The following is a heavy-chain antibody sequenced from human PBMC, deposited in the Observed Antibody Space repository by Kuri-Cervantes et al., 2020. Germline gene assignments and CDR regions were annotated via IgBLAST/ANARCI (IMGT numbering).Heavy chain of an antibody. CDR2: ISSTSSYI. Sequence: GGSLRLSCAASGFTFSTYSMNWVRQAPGKGLEWVSSISSTSSYIYYTDSVKGRFTISRDNAKNTLYLQMNSLRAEDTAVYYCARRDFWSTSWFDPWGQGTLVTVSS. D-gene: IGHD3-3*01. V-gene: IGHV3-21*01. CDR3: ARRDFWSTSWFDP. CDR1: GFTFSTYS. J-gene: IGHJ5*02.